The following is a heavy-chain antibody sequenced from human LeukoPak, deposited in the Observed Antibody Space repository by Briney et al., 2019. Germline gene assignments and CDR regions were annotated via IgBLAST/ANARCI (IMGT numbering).Heavy chain of an antibody. D-gene: IGHD4-17*01. CDR1: GFTFSTYT. V-gene: IGHV3-21*01. J-gene: IGHJ4*02. Sequence: KPGGSLRLSCAASGFTFSTYTMNWVRQAPGKGLEWVSSLSSSGGYIYYADSVKGRFTISRDNAENSLYLQMNSLRAEDTAVYYCTRGGTVTTGIDYWGQGTLVTVSS. CDR2: LSSSGGYI. CDR3: TRGGTVTTGIDY.